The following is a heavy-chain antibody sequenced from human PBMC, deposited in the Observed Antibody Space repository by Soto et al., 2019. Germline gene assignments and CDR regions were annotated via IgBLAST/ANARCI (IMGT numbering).Heavy chain of an antibody. V-gene: IGHV4-31*03. CDR1: DGTIRSVCCH. D-gene: IGHD2-15*01. J-gene: IGHJ6*03. Sequence: STVVDGTIRSVCCHCSSNSKNPGKGLEWIGYIYYSGSTYYNPSLKRRVTISVDTSKNQSSLKLSSVTAADTAVYYCARDSPHCSGGSCSDYYYYYMDVWGKGTTVTVSS. CDR2: IYYSGST. CDR3: ARDSPHCSGGSCSDYYYYYMDV.